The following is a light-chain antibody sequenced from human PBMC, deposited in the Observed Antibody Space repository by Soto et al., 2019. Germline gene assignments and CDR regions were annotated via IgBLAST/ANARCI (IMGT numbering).Light chain of an antibody. V-gene: IGLV7-46*01. J-gene: IGLJ2*01. CDR1: TGAVTSGHS. Sequence: QTVVTQEPSLTVSPGGTATLTCGSSTGAVTSGHSPYWFQQKPGQAPRTLIYDTSNKHSWTPARFSGSLLGGKAALTLSGAQPEDEAEYYCLLSYNDTLVIFGGGTKLTVL. CDR2: DTS. CDR3: LLSYNDTLVI.